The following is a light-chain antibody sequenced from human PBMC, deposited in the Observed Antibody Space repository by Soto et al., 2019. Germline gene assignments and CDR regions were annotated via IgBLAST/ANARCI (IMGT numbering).Light chain of an antibody. CDR1: STDVGRYNY. CDR3: SSYTSSNTLV. V-gene: IGLV2-14*03. Sequence: QSVLTQPASVSGSPGQSITIYCTGTSTDVGRYNYVSWYQQHPGKAPKLMIYDVSNRPSGVSTRFSGSKSGNTASLTISGLQAEDEADYYCSSYTSSNTLVFGGGTQLTVL. J-gene: IGLJ2*01. CDR2: DVS.